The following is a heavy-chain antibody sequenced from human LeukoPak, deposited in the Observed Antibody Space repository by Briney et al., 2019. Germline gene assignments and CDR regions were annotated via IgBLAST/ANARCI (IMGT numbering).Heavy chain of an antibody. CDR2: IYYSGST. Sequence: SETLSLTCTVSGGSISSYYWSWIRQPPGKGLEWIGYIYYSGSTNYNPSLKSRVTISVDTSKNQFSLKLSSVTAADTAVYYCARVRDGDFDYWGQGTLVTVSS. J-gene: IGHJ4*02. V-gene: IGHV4-59*01. CDR3: ARVRDGDFDY. D-gene: IGHD4-17*01. CDR1: GGSISSYY.